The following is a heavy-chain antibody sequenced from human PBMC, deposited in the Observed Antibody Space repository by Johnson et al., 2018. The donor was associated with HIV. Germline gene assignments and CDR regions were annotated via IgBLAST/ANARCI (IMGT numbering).Heavy chain of an antibody. CDR3: TVRISMILALTRRDQDI. D-gene: IGHD3-22*01. V-gene: IGHV3-15*01. J-gene: IGHJ3*02. CDR1: GFTFSSYA. CDR2: IKSKTDGGTT. Sequence: VQLVESGGGLVKPGGSLRLSCAAPGFTFSSYAMSWVRQAPGKGLEWVGRIKSKTDGGTTDYAAPVKGGFTISRDDSKNTLYLQMNSLKTEDSAVYYCTVRISMILALTRRDQDIWGQGTMVTVSS.